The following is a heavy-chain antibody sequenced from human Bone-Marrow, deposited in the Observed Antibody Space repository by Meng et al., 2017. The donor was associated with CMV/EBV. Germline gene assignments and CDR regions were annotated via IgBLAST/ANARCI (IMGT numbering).Heavy chain of an antibody. J-gene: IGHJ3*01. D-gene: IGHD3-22*01. CDR3: ARDRLYTDSVGYSHPFDAFDF. Sequence: GSYYWSWIRQPAGKGLEWIGRIYRTGNTNYSPSLKSRVTMSVDTSKNQFSLKLTSVTAADTAVYYCARDRLYTDSVGYSHPFDAFDFWGRGTLVTVSS. V-gene: IGHV4-61*02. CDR2: IYRTGNT. CDR1: GSYY.